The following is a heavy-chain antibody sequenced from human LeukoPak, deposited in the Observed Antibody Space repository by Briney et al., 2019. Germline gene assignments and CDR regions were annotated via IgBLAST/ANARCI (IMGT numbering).Heavy chain of an antibody. CDR2: IWYDGTNK. Sequence: GRSLRLSCAVSGFTLSNYGMHWVRQAPGRGLEWVAVIWYDGTNKYYADSVRGRFTISRDSSKNTLYLQMNSLRAEDTAAYYCAKSGRNWAYLDYWGQGTLVTVSS. V-gene: IGHV3-33*06. CDR3: AKSGRNWAYLDY. J-gene: IGHJ4*02. CDR1: GFTLSNYG. D-gene: IGHD7-27*01.